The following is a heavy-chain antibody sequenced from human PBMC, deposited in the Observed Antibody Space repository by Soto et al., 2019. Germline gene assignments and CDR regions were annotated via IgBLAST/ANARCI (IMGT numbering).Heavy chain of an antibody. CDR3: ARALREELPIYYFDS. J-gene: IGHJ4*02. V-gene: IGHV2-26*01. Sequence: QVTLKESGPVLVKPTETLTLTCTVSGFSLSKARMGVSWIRQPPGKALEWLAHIFWNDERSYNTSLKSRLTISRETSKRQVVLTMTNVDPVDTGTYFCARALREELPIYYFDSWGQGTLVTVSS. CDR1: GFSLSKARMG. CDR2: IFWNDER. D-gene: IGHD1-7*01.